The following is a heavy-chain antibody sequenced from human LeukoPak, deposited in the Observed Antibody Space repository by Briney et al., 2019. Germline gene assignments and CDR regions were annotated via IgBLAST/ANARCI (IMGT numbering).Heavy chain of an antibody. D-gene: IGHD3-3*01. V-gene: IGHV4-4*07. CDR2: IYTSGST. CDR3: ARDHYDLGYFDY. J-gene: IGHJ4*02. CDR1: GGSISSYY. Sequence: SSETLSLTCTVSGGSISSYYWSWIRQPAGKGLEWIGRIYTSGSTNYNPSLKSRVTMSVDASKNQFSLKLSSVTAADTAVHYCARDHYDLGYFDYWGQGTLVTVSS.